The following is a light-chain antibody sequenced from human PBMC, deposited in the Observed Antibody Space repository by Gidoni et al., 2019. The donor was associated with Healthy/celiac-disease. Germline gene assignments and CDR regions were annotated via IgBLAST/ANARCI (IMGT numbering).Light chain of an antibody. Sequence: EIVLTQSTGTLSLSPGERATLSCRASQSVSSSYLAWYQQKPGQAPRLLIYGASSRATGIPDRFSGSGSGTYFTLTISRLEPEDFAVYYRQQYGSSPRYTFGQGTKLEIK. CDR1: QSVSSSY. J-gene: IGKJ2*01. CDR3: QQYGSSPRYT. V-gene: IGKV3-20*01. CDR2: GAS.